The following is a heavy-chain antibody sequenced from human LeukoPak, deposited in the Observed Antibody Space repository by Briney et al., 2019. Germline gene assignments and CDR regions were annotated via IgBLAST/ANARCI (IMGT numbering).Heavy chain of an antibody. D-gene: IGHD6-13*01. CDR2: INHSGST. V-gene: IGHV4-34*01. J-gene: IGHJ4*02. CDR1: GGSFSGYY. CDR3: ARGEQLFDY. Sequence: SETLSLTCAVYGGSFSGYYWSWIRQPPGKGLEWIGEINHSGSTNYNPSLKSRVTISVDTSKNQFSLKLSSVTAADTAVYYCARGEQLFDYWGQGTLVTVSP.